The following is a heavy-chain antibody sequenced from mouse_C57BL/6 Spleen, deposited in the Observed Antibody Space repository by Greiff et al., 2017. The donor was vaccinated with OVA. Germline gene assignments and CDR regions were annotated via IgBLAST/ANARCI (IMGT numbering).Heavy chain of an antibody. J-gene: IGHJ2*01. D-gene: IGHD1-1*01. V-gene: IGHV1-61*01. CDR3: ARGTTVDYYFDY. CDR1: GYTFTSYW. Sequence: QVQLKQPGAELVRPGSSVKLSCKASGYTFTSYWMDWVKQRPGQGLEWIGNIYPSDSETHYNQKFKDKATLTVDKSSSTAYMQLSSLTSEDSAVYYCARGTTVDYYFDYWGQGTTLTVSS. CDR2: IYPSDSET.